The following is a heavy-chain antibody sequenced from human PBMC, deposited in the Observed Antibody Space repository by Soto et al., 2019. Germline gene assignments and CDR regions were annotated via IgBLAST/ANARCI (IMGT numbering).Heavy chain of an antibody. J-gene: IGHJ6*02. V-gene: IGHV5-51*03. CDR2: IYPGDSDT. CDR1: GYSFTSYW. CDR3: ARAMVRGKNYYGMDV. Sequence: EVQLVQSGAEVKKPGESLKISCKGSGYSFTSYWIGWVRQMPGKGLEGMGIIYPGDSDTRYSPSFQGQVSISADKSISTAYLQWSSLKASDTAMYYVARAMVRGKNYYGMDVWGQGTTVTVSS. D-gene: IGHD3-10*01.